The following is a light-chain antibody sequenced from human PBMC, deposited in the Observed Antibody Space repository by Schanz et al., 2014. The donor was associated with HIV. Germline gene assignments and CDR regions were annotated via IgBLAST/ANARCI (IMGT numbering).Light chain of an antibody. CDR2: GVS. CDR1: QSVSGSY. V-gene: IGKV3-20*01. Sequence: EIALTQSPVTLSLSPGEGATLSCRASQSVSGSYLAWYQQRPGQAPRLLIYGVSTRATGITGRFSGSGSGTDFTLTISRLEPEDFAVYYCQQYGSSPYTFGQGTKLEI. J-gene: IGKJ2*01. CDR3: QQYGSSPYT.